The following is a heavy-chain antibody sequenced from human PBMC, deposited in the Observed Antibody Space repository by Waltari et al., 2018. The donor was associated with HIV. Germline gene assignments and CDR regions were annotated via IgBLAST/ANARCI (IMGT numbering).Heavy chain of an antibody. CDR1: GGSFSGYH. V-gene: IGHV4-34*01. CDR3: ARVPTLVYFDY. J-gene: IGHJ4*02. Sequence: QVQLQQWGAGLLKTSETLSLTCAVYGGSFSGYHWSWIRQPPGKGLEWMGEVNDSGSTKYNPSLKSRATISADTSKNQFSLKLSSVTAADTAVYYCARVPTLVYFDYWGQGNLVTVSS. CDR2: VNDSGST. D-gene: IGHD2-8*02.